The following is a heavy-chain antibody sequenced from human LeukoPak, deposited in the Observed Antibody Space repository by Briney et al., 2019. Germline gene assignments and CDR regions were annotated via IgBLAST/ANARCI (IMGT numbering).Heavy chain of an antibody. CDR1: GYSISSGYF. CDR3: ARTTMVRGTYYMDV. D-gene: IGHD3-10*01. V-gene: IGHV4-38-2*02. CDR2: IYHSGST. J-gene: IGHJ6*03. Sequence: SETLSLTCTVSGYSISSGYFWGWIRQPPGKGLDWIGSIYHSGSTYYNSSLKSRVTLSGDTSKNQFSLKLSSVTAADTAVYYCARTTMVRGTYYMDVWGKGTTVTISS.